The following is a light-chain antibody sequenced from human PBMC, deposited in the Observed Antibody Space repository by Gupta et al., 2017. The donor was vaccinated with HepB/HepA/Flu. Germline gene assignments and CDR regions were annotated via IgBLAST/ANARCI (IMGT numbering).Light chain of an antibody. CDR2: SDN. CDR1: SSNIGSNT. J-gene: IGLJ2*01. V-gene: IGLV1-44*01. Sequence: QSVLTQPPSASGTPGQRVTISCSGSSSNIGSNTVNWYQRLPGTAPKLLIYSDNQRPSGVPDRFSGSKSGTSASLAISGLHSEDEADYYCAAWDASLNGPVLGGGTKLTVL. CDR3: AAWDASLNGPV.